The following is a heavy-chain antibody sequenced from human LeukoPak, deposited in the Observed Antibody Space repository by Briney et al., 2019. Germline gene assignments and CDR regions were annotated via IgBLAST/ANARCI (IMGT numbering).Heavy chain of an antibody. CDR1: GGSISSGSYY. CDR3: ARSSGSYYYYYMDV. V-gene: IGHV4-61*02. J-gene: IGHJ6*03. D-gene: IGHD1-26*01. Sequence: SETLSLTCTVSGGSISSGSYYWSWIRQPAGKGLEWIGRIYTSGSTNYNPSLKSRVTISVDKSKNQFSLKLSSVTAADTAVYYCARSSGSYYYYYMDVWGKGTTVTVSS. CDR2: IYTSGST.